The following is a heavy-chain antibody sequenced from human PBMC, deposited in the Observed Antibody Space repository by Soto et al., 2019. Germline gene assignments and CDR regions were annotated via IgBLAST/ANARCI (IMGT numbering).Heavy chain of an antibody. CDR2: ISYDGSNK. CDR3: AKDPRRYCTNGVCYTLGFSGFDY. Sequence: XGSLRLSCAASGFTFSSYGMHWVRQAPGKGLEWVAVISYDGSNKYYADSVKGRFTISRDNSKNTLYLQMNSLRAEDTAVYYCAKDPRRYCTNGVCYTLGFSGFDYWGQGTLVTVSS. V-gene: IGHV3-30*18. CDR1: GFTFSSYG. J-gene: IGHJ4*02. D-gene: IGHD2-8*01.